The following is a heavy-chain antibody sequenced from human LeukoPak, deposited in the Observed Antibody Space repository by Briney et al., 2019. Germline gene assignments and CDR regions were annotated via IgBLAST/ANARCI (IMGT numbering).Heavy chain of an antibody. CDR1: GYTFTRYY. D-gene: IGHD7-27*01. V-gene: IGHV1-2*02. J-gene: IGHJ4*02. CDR3: ARVRSVNWGYY. CDR2: INPKSGGT. Sequence: ASVKVSCKASGYTFTRYYMHWVRQAPGQGLEWMGWINPKSGGTKYAQKFQGRVTMTRDTSISTAYMELSGLRSDDTAAYYCARVRSVNWGYYWGQGTLVTVSS.